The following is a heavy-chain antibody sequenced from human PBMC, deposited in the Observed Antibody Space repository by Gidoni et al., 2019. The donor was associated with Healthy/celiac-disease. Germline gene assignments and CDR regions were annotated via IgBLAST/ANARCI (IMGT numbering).Heavy chain of an antibody. V-gene: IGHV4-31*03. J-gene: IGHJ1*01. CDR1: GGSMRSVGYY. D-gene: IGHD3-22*01. CDR2: IYYSGST. CDR3: VSYDSSGYDSFQH. Sequence: QVQLQQSSPGLVKPSQTLSLTCTVSGGSMRSVGYYWSWIRQHPGKGLEWIGYIYYSGSTYYNPSLKRRVTISVDTSKNQFSLKLSSVTAADTAVYYCVSYDSSGYDSFQHWGQGTLVTVSS.